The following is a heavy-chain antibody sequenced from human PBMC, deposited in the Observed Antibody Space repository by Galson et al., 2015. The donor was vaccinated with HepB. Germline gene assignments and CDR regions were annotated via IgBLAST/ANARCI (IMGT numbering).Heavy chain of an antibody. J-gene: IGHJ4*02. CDR3: ARVGNHPDPTFYYDSSGYYSFDY. D-gene: IGHD3-22*01. CDR2: ISSSGSTI. Sequence: SLRLSCAASGFTFSDYYMSWIRQAPGKGLEWVSYISSSGSTIYYADSVKGRFTISRDNAKNSLDLQMNSLRAEDTAVYYCARVGNHPDPTFYYDSSGYYSFDYWGQGTLVTVSS. V-gene: IGHV3-11*04. CDR1: GFTFSDYY.